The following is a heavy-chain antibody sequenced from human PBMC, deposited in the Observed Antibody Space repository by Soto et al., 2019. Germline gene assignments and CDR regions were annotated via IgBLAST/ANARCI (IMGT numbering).Heavy chain of an antibody. CDR1: GFMFSTYW. D-gene: IGHD3-9*01. CDR3: ARLTGDYFDN. V-gene: IGHV3-7*01. Sequence: GGSLRLSCEASGFMFSTYWMTWVRQAPGKGLEWLANIKQDGSETHYLDSVKGRFAIFRDNAKNSLYLQMSSLRAEDTAVYYCARLTGDYFDNWGQGTLVTAPQ. CDR2: IKQDGSET. J-gene: IGHJ4*02.